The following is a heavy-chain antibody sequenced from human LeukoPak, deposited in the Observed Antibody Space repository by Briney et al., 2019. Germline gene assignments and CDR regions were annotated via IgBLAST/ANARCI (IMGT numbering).Heavy chain of an antibody. CDR1: GYSISRGYY. CDR3: ARAGWIITSGIDY. V-gene: IGHV4-38-2*01. J-gene: IGHJ4*02. CDR2: IYHTGGT. D-gene: IGHD3-10*01. Sequence: PSETLSLTCGVSGYSISRGYYWAWSRQPPGKGLEWIGTIYHTGGTYYNPSLESRVTISVDTSKNEFSLNLNSVTAADTAVYYCARAGWIITSGIDYWGQGALVTVSS.